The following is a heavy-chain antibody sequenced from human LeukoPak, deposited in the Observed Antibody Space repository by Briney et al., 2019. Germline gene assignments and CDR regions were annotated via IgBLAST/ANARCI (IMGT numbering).Heavy chain of an antibody. D-gene: IGHD3-10*01. CDR2: ITSSSTYI. V-gene: IGHV3-21*04. CDR3: AKPLWFGELLTDAFDI. J-gene: IGHJ3*02. CDR1: GFTFSNYN. Sequence: GGSLRLSCAASGFTFSNYNMNWVRQAPGKGLEWVSSITSSSTYIYYADSVKGRFTISRDNAKNTLYLQMNSLRAEDTAVYYCAKPLWFGELLTDAFDIWGQGTMVTVSS.